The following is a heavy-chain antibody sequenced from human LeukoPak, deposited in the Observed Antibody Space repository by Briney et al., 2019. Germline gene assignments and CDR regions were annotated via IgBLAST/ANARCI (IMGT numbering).Heavy chain of an antibody. J-gene: IGHJ3*01. D-gene: IGHD1-26*01. Sequence: PSETLSLTCAVSGYSISSGYYWGWIRQPPGKGLEWIGSMYHSGSTYYNPSLKSRVTISVDTSKNQFSLKLSSVTAADTAVYYCARDKKVGAGNVFDFWGHGTMVTVSS. V-gene: IGHV4-38-2*02. CDR2: MYHSGST. CDR1: GYSISSGYY. CDR3: ARDKKVGAGNVFDF.